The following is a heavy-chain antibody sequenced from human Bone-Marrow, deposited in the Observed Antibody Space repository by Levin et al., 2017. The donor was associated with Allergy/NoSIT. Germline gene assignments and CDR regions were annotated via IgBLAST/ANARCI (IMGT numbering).Heavy chain of an antibody. CDR3: AKDINYYDILGRFDS. CDR2: ISWNSDST. Sequence: SLKISCVASAFSFDEFAMSWVRQVPGKGLQWVAGISWNSDSTGYADSVKGRFTISRDNAKSSLYLQMNSLRTEDTALYYCAKDINYYDILGRFDSWGQGTLVTVSS. CDR1: AFSFDEFA. D-gene: IGHD3-22*01. V-gene: IGHV3-9*01. J-gene: IGHJ4*02.